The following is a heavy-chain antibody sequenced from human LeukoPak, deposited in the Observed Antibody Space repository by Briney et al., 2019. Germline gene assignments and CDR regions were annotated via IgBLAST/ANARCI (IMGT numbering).Heavy chain of an antibody. CDR2: IYPGDFDT. CDR1: GYSFTSYW. D-gene: IGHD2-2*02. CDR3: AAVKGNTRYYMDV. J-gene: IGHJ6*03. Sequence: AESLKISCKVSGYSFTSYWIAWVRQMPGKGLEWMGVIYPGDFDTRYNPSFQGQVTISADKSISTAYLQWSSLKASDTAMYYCAAVKGNTRYYMDVWGKGTTVTVSS. V-gene: IGHV5-51*01.